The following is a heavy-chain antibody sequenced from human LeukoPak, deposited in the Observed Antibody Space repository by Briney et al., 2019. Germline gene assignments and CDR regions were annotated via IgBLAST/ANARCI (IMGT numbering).Heavy chain of an antibody. CDR2: ISYDGSNK. V-gene: IGHV3-30-3*01. J-gene: IGHJ4*02. Sequence: GGSLRLSCAASGFTFSSYAMHWVRQAPGKGLEWVAVISYDGSNKYYAGSVKGRFTISRDNSKNTLYLQMNSLRAEDTAVYYCARDRRCSSTSCYTGFDYWGQGTLVTVSS. D-gene: IGHD2-2*02. CDR3: ARDRRCSSTSCYTGFDY. CDR1: GFTFSSYA.